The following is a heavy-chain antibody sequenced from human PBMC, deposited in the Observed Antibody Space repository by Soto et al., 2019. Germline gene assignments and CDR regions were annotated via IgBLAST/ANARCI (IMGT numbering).Heavy chain of an antibody. V-gene: IGHV3-9*01. CDR3: AKTKGYGDYFGY. J-gene: IGHJ4*02. Sequence: DVQLVESGGGLVQPGRSLRLSCAASGFTFDDYAMHWVRQAPGKGLEWVSGISWNSGSIGYADSVKGRFTISRDNAKNSLYLQMNSLRAEDTALYYCAKTKGYGDYFGYWGQGTLVTVSS. D-gene: IGHD4-17*01. CDR1: GFTFDDYA. CDR2: ISWNSGSI.